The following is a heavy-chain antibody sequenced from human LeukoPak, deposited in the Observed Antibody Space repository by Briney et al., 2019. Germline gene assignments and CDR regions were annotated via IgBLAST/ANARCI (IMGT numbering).Heavy chain of an antibody. CDR2: SYYSGGT. D-gene: IGHD6-13*01. J-gene: IGHJ6*03. V-gene: IGHV4-59*11. CDR3: ARRAAAVGTYYMDC. Sequence: SETLSLTCTVSGGSISGHYWNWLRQPPGKGLEWIGYSYYSGGTNYSPSLKSRLTISVDTSKNQFSMKLSSVTAADTAVYYCARRAAAVGTYYMDCWVKGTTVTVSS. CDR1: GGSISGHY.